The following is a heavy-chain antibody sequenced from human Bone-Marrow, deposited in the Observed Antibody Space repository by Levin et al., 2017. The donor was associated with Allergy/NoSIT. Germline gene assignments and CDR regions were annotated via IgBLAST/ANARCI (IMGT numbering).Heavy chain of an antibody. CDR3: TMPSTPGGVLMEPFRTTHYYYYMDV. CDR2: ISGGGDQT. Sequence: GGSLRLSCAASGFIFNTLAMSWVRQAPGKGLEWVSSISGGGDQTHYADSVKGRFTISRDNSKKTLVLQMNSLKADDTAIYYCTMPSTPGGVLMEPFRTTHYYYYMDVWGKGTTVTVSS. J-gene: IGHJ6*03. CDR1: GFIFNTLA. V-gene: IGHV3-23*01. D-gene: IGHD1-1*01.